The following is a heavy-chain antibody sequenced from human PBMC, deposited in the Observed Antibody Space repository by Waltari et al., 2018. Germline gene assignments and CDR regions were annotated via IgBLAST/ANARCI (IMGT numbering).Heavy chain of an antibody. J-gene: IGHJ4*02. V-gene: IGHV4-61*02. CDR3: ARESYCGGDCYQLFDY. D-gene: IGHD2-21*01. Sequence: QVQLQESGPGLVKPSQTLSLPCTVSGGSISSGSYYWSWIRPPAGKGLEWIGRIDTSGSTNYNPSLKSRVTISVDTSKNQFSLKLSSVTAADTAVYYCARESYCGGDCYQLFDYWGQGTLVTVSS. CDR2: IDTSGST. CDR1: GGSISSGSYY.